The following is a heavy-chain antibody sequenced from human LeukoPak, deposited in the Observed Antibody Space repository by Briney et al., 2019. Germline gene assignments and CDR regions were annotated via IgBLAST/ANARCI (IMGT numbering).Heavy chain of an antibody. D-gene: IGHD6-6*01. CDR1: GYTFNSYG. J-gene: IGHJ4*02. CDR2: ISPDNGNT. CDR3: ARGGGIAARPVLSFFDS. V-gene: IGHV1-18*01. Sequence: GASVKVSCKASGYTFNSYGVAWVRQAPGQGLEWMGWISPDNGNTNYAQKLQGRVTMTTDTSTSTAYMELRSLTSDDTAIYYCARGGGIAARPVLSFFDSWGQGTLVTVSS.